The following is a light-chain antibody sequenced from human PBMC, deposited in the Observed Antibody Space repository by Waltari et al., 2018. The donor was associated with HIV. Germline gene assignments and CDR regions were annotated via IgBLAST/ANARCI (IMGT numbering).Light chain of an antibody. V-gene: IGLV2-23*02. CDR2: EVS. Sequence: QSALTRPASVSGSPGQSITIPCTGTSSDVGGYNLVSWYQQHPGKAPKLMIYEVSKRPSGVSNRFSGSKSGNTASLTISWLQAEDEADYYCCAYAGSTTYVIFGGGTKLTVL. J-gene: IGLJ2*01. CDR1: SSDVGGYNL. CDR3: CAYAGSTTYVI.